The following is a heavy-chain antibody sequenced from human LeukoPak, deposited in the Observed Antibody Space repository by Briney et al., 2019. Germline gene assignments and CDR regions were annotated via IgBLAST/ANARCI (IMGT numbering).Heavy chain of an antibody. D-gene: IGHD2-2*01. V-gene: IGHV4-61*02. CDR2: IYTSGSN. Sequence: SDTLPLTCTVSGGSISSGRYFWTWVRRPASKGLEPIVRIYTSGSNNYTPSLKSRVTISVDTSKNQFFLKLSSVTAADTAVYYCARQDYQLLDAFDIWGQGTMVTVSS. CDR3: ARQDYQLLDAFDI. J-gene: IGHJ3*02. CDR1: GGSISSGRYF.